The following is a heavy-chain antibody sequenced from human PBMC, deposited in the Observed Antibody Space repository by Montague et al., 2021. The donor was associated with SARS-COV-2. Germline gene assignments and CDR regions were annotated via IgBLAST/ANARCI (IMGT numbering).Heavy chain of an antibody. J-gene: IGHJ4*02. D-gene: IGHD6-13*01. CDR1: DDSSSSSIYY. V-gene: IGHV4-39*07. Sequence: SKTLSLTCTVSDDSSSSSIYYWGWIRQPPGKGLEWIGTISYSGSTYHNPSLHSRVAISVDTSKKRFSLRLTSVTAADTAVYFCARDHYHSSWFKYWGPGTLVTVSS. CDR3: ARDHYHSSWFKY. CDR2: ISYSGST.